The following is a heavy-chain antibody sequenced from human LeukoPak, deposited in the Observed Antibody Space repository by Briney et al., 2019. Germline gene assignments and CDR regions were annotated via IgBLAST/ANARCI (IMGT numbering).Heavy chain of an antibody. D-gene: IGHD3-16*01. Sequence: KPGGSLKLSCAASRFTFSNARMSWVRQAPGQGLEWVGRIKSKTDGETTDYAAPVKGRFTISRDESKNTLYLQMNSLKTEDTALYYGTTGGGEEDYWGQGTLVTVSS. CDR1: RFTFSNAR. V-gene: IGHV3-15*01. J-gene: IGHJ4*02. CDR2: IKSKTDGETT. CDR3: TTGGGEEDY.